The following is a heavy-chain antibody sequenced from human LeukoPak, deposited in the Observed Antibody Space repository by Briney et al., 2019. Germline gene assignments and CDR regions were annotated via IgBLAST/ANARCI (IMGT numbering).Heavy chain of an antibody. Sequence: ASVKVSCKASGYTFTSYYMHWVRQAPGQGLEWMGIINPSGGSTSYAQKFQGRVTMTRDTSTSTVYMELSSLRSEGTAVYYCARGGSIAAAALNWFDPWGQGTLVTVSS. CDR3: ARGGSIAAAALNWFDP. J-gene: IGHJ5*02. CDR2: INPSGGST. D-gene: IGHD6-13*01. V-gene: IGHV1-46*01. CDR1: GYTFTSYY.